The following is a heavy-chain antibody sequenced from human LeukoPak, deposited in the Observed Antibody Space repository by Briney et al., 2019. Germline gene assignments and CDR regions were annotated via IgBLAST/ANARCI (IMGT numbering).Heavy chain of an antibody. CDR2: INPNSGGT. Sequence: ASVKVSCKASGYTFTGYYMHWVRQAPGQGLEWMGWINPNSGGTNYAQKFQGRVTMTRDTSISTAYMELSRLRSDDTAEYYCARERMYCSSTSCYRRSWFDPWGQGTLVTVSS. D-gene: IGHD2-2*01. V-gene: IGHV1-2*02. J-gene: IGHJ5*02. CDR3: ARERMYCSSTSCYRRSWFDP. CDR1: GYTFTGYY.